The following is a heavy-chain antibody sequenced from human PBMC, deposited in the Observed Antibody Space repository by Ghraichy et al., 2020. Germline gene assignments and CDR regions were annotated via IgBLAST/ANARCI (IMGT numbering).Heavy chain of an antibody. Sequence: ASVKVSCKASGYTFTSYDINWVRQATGQGLEWMGWMNPNSGNTGYAQKFQGRVTMTRNTSISTAYMELSSLRSEDTAVYYCARMVVDRQRYYYYGMDVWGQGTTVTVSS. J-gene: IGHJ6*02. CDR3: ARMVVDRQRYYYYGMDV. CDR1: GYTFTSYD. V-gene: IGHV1-8*01. CDR2: MNPNSGNT. D-gene: IGHD2-15*01.